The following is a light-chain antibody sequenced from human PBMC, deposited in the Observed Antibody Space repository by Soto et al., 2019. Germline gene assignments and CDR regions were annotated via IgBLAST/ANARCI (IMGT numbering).Light chain of an antibody. J-gene: IGLJ3*02. CDR3: QTLATGIQV. CDR2: LNSDGSH. V-gene: IGLV4-69*01. Sequence: QLVLTQSPSASASPGASVKLTCTLTGGHSSYAIAWHQQQPEKGPRYLMKLNSDGSHDKGDGIPDRFSGSRSGAERYLTISNLQSDDEADYYCQTLATGIQVFGVGTKLTVL. CDR1: GGHSSYA.